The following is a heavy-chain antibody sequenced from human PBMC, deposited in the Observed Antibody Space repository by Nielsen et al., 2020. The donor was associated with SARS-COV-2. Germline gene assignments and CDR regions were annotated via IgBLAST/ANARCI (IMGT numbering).Heavy chain of an antibody. J-gene: IGHJ6*02. V-gene: IGHV4-4*07. CDR3: ARDGYSCYDHPTQGYGMDV. D-gene: IGHD5-12*01. CDR2: IYTSGST. Sequence: GSLRLSCTVSGGSISSYYWSWIRQPAGKGLEWIGRIYTSGSTNYNPSLKSRVTMSVDTSKNQFSLKLSSVTAADTAVYYCARDGYSCYDHPTQGYGMDVWGQGTTVTVSS. CDR1: GGSISSYY.